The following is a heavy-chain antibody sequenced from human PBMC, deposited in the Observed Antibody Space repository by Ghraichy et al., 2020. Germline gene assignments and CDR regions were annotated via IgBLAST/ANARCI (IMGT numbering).Heavy chain of an antibody. CDR2: IWYDGSNK. Sequence: GALRLSCAASGFTFSSYGMHWVRQAPGKGLEWVAVIWYDGSNKYYADSVKGRFTISRDNSKNTLYLQMNSLRAEDTAGYYCARDLDGDYVPPQYYFDYWGQRTLVIVSS. J-gene: IGHJ4*02. CDR1: GFTFSSYG. V-gene: IGHV3-33*01. D-gene: IGHD4-17*01. CDR3: ARDLDGDYVPPQYYFDY.